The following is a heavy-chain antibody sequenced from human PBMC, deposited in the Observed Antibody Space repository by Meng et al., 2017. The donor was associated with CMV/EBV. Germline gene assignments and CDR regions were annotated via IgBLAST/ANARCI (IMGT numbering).Heavy chain of an antibody. Sequence: ASVKVSCKASGYTFTGYYMHWVRQAPGQGLEWMGWINPNSGGTNYAQKFQGRVTMTRDTSTSTAYMALSRLRSDDTAVYYCARGRLIVVVPAAIAGVRIAAALSMDVWGQGTTVTVSS. CDR1: GYTFTGYY. CDR3: ARGRLIVVVPAAIAGVRIAAALSMDV. J-gene: IGHJ6*02. D-gene: IGHD2-2*01. CDR2: INPNSGGT. V-gene: IGHV1-2*02.